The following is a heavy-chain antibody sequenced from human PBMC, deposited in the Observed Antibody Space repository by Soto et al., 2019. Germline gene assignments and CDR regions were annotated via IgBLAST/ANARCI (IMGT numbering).Heavy chain of an antibody. CDR1: GGSISSSSYY. CDR3: XRRECSGGTCHFDP. V-gene: IGHV4-39*01. CDR2: IYYSGST. Sequence: SETLSLTCTVSGGSISSSSYYWGWIRQPPGKGLEWIGSIYYSGSTYYNPSLKSRVTISVDTSKNQFSLKLSSVTAADTAMYYCXRRECSGGTCHFDPWGPGTLVTVSS. J-gene: IGHJ5*02. D-gene: IGHD2-15*01.